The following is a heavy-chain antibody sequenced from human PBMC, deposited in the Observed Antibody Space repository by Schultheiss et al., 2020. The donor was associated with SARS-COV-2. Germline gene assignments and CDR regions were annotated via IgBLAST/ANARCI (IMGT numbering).Heavy chain of an antibody. Sequence: GGSLRLSCAASGFTFSSYWMHWVRQAPGKGLVWVSRINSDGSSTSYADSVKGRFTISRDNAKNSLYLQMNSLRAEDTAVYYCARDRSIVVVPAAIGYWGQGTLVTVSS. CDR2: INSDGSST. V-gene: IGHV3-74*01. CDR3: ARDRSIVVVPAAIGY. CDR1: GFTFSSYW. D-gene: IGHD2-2*01. J-gene: IGHJ4*02.